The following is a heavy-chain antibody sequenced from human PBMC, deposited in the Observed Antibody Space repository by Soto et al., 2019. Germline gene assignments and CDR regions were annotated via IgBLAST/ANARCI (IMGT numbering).Heavy chain of an antibody. CDR3: AKDTASGGSPFDY. V-gene: IGHV3-30*18. CDR1: GFTFSNYD. D-gene: IGHD6-19*01. CDR2: IPYDGTNK. Sequence: QVQLVESGGGVVQPGRSLRLSCAASGFTFSNYDMHWVRQAPGQGLEWVAVIPYDGTNKKYADSVKGRFTISRDNSKNTVHLEMHSLRAEDTAVYYCAKDTASGGSPFDYWGQGTLVTVSS. J-gene: IGHJ4*02.